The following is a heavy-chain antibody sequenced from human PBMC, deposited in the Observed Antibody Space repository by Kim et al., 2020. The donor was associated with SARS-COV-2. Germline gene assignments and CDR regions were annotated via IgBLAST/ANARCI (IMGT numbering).Heavy chain of an antibody. J-gene: IGHJ2*01. V-gene: IGHV1-24*01. CDR2: FDVDDGET. Sequence: ASVKVSCKVSGYSLSDLSIHWVRQAPGKGLEWMGGFDVDDGETIFTQKFQDRVTMTEDTSTDTAYMEVRSLRFDDTAVYFCATALNYYTSGTSYFRYFDLWGRGTVVTVSS. CDR3: ATALNYYTSGTSYFRYFDL. D-gene: IGHD3-10*01. CDR1: GYSLSDLS.